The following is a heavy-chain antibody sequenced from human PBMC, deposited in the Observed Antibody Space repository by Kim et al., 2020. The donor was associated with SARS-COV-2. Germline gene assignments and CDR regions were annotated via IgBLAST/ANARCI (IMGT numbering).Heavy chain of an antibody. CDR1: GYTFTGYY. V-gene: IGHV1-2*04. D-gene: IGHD3-22*01. CDR2: INPNSGGT. CDR3: ARGSPTRFYDSSGYLSPGFDF. J-gene: IGHJ4*02. Sequence: ASVKVSCKASGYTFTGYYMQWVRQAPGQGLEWMGWINPNSGGTNYAQKFQGWVTMTRDTSISTAYMELSRLRSDDTAVYYCARGSPTRFYDSSGYLSPGFDFWGQGTLVTVSS.